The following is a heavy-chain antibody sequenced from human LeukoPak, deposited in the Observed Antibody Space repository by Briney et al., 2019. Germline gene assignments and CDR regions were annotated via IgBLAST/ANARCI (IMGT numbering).Heavy chain of an antibody. J-gene: IGHJ5*02. D-gene: IGHD3-10*01. CDR3: ARDFSSVHRGEVSYH. CDR1: GYTFTNYG. CDR2: ISAYNGNT. V-gene: IGHV1-18*01. Sequence: ASVKVSCKASGYTFTNYGISWVRQAPGQGLEWMGWISAYNGNTNSAQKFQGRVTMITDTSTNTAYMELRSLRSDDTAVYYCARDFSSVHRGEVSYHWGQGTLVTVSS.